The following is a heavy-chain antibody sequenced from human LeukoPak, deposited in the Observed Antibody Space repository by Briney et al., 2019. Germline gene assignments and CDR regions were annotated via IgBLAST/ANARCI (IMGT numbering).Heavy chain of an antibody. V-gene: IGHV3-66*01. CDR3: AKDPFRTTVTYFDY. J-gene: IGHJ4*02. CDR2: IYSGGST. D-gene: IGHD4-17*01. CDR1: GFTVSSNY. Sequence: PGGSLRLSCAASGFTVSSNYMSWVRQAPGKGLEWVSVIYSGGSTYYADSVKGRFTISRDNSKNTLYLQMNSLRAEDTAVYYCAKDPFRTTVTYFDYWGQGTLVTVSS.